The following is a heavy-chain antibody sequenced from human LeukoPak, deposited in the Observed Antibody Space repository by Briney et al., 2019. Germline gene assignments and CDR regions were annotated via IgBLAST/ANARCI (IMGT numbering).Heavy chain of an antibody. CDR2: IYYSGST. CDR1: GGSISSYY. Sequence: SETLSLTCTVSGGSISSYYWSWIRQPPGKGLEWIGYIYYSGSTNYNPSLKSRVTISVDTSKNQFSLKLSSVTAADTAVYYCARDRSPFYLWGQGTLVTVSP. V-gene: IGHV4-59*01. CDR3: ARDRSPFYL. J-gene: IGHJ5*02. D-gene: IGHD3-3*01.